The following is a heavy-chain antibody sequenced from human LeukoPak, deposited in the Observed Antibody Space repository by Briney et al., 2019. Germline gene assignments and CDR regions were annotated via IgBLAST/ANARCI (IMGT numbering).Heavy chain of an antibody. CDR3: ARYDYYDSSGYKIAEYFQH. CDR1: GFTFSSYW. J-gene: IGHJ1*01. CDR2: INSDGSST. V-gene: IGHV3-74*01. Sequence: GGSLRLSCAASGFTFSSYWMHWVRQAPGKGLVWVSRINSDGSSTSYTDSVKGRFTISRDNAKNTLYLQMNSLRAEDTAVYYCARYDYYDSSGYKIAEYFQHWGQGTLVTVSS. D-gene: IGHD3-22*01.